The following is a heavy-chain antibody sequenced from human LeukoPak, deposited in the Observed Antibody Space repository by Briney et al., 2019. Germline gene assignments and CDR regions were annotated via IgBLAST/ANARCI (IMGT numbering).Heavy chain of an antibody. D-gene: IGHD5-12*01. CDR2: ISSSSSYI. CDR1: GFTFSSYF. CDR3: ARYRGGSGYHFDY. J-gene: IGHJ4*02. V-gene: IGHV3-21*01. Sequence: GGSLRLSCAASGFTFSSYFMNWVRQAPGKGLEWVSSISSSSSYIYYADSVKGRFTISRDNAKNSLYLQMSSLRAEDTAVYYCARYRGGSGYHFDYWGQGTLVTVSS.